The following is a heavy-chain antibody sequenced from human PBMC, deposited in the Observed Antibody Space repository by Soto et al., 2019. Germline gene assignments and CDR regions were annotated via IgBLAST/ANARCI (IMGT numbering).Heavy chain of an antibody. V-gene: IGHV3-23*01. CDR3: ARGLEAGYYFAD. CDR2: ITTSGDRS. Sequence: EVQLLESGGRLIQPGGSLRLSCAASGFNFSSYAMSWIRQAPGKGPEWVAGITTSGDRSGYADSVKGRFTVSRDNSQNTMYLQLNSLRGDDTAIYYCARGLEAGYYFADWGQGTLVTVSS. D-gene: IGHD3-22*01. J-gene: IGHJ4*02. CDR1: GFNFSSYA.